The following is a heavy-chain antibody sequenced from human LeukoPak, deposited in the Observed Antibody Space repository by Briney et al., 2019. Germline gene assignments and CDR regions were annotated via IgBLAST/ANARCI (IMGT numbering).Heavy chain of an antibody. Sequence: PSVKVSCKASGYTFTSYDINWVRQATGQGLEWMGWKNPTSGRTGFAQSFQGRLTMTTDTSTSTAYMELSSLTSEDTAVYYCARGPVKTHGMDVWGQGTTVTVSS. CDR3: ARGPVKTHGMDV. J-gene: IGHJ6*02. V-gene: IGHV1-8*01. CDR2: KNPTSGRT. CDR1: GYTFTSYD.